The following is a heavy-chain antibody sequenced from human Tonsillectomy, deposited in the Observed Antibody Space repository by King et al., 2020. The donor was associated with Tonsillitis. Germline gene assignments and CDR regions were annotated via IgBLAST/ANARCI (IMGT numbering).Heavy chain of an antibody. D-gene: IGHD2-2*01. CDR2: ITGSGGTI. CDR3: AKATVVSKISLDS. V-gene: IGHV3-23*04. CDR1: GFTFNSFA. Sequence: VQLVESGGGLVQPGGSLRLSCAASGFTFNSFAMTWVRQAPGKGLEWVSTITGSGGTIYYADSVKGRFTISRDNSKNTLFLQMNSLRAEDTAVYYCAKATVVSKISLDSWGQGTLVTVSS. J-gene: IGHJ4*02.